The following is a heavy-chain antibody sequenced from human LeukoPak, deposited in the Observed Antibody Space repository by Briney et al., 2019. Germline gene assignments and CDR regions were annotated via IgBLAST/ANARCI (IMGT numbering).Heavy chain of an antibody. CDR2: ISHDGSNE. CDR1: GFTFSSYG. CDR3: GKAARGELWLQYYFDY. J-gene: IGHJ4*02. V-gene: IGHV3-30*18. D-gene: IGHD5-18*01. Sequence: PGGSLRLSCAASGFTFSSYGMHWVRQAPGKGLKWVAVISHDGSNEYYANSPKGRCTISRENSKNTLYPQMTSLRAEDTAVYWCGKAARGELWLQYYFDYWGQGTLVTVSS.